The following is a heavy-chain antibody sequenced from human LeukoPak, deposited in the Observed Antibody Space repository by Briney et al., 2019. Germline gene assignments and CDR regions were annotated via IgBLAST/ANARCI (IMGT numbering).Heavy chain of an antibody. CDR2: IKEDGSQK. V-gene: IGHV3-7*03. Sequence: GGSLRLSCVASGFTFSNHYMSWVRQAPGKGLEWVANIKEDGSQKYYVDSVKGRFTISRDNAKNSLYLQMNSLRAEDTAVYYCAGPTQSPLYWGQGTLVTVSS. J-gene: IGHJ4*02. CDR3: AGPTQSPLY. CDR1: GFTFSNHY.